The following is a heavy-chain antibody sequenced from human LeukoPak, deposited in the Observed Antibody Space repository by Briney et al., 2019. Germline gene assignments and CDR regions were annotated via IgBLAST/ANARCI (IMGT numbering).Heavy chain of an antibody. D-gene: IGHD1-26*01. CDR2: IWDDGSDK. Sequence: GGSLRLSCAASGFTFSSYGMHWARQAPGKGLEWVAVIWDDGSDKYYADSVKGRFTISRDNSKNTLYLQMNSLRAENTAVYYCAKPTRGSGSFLIDFWGQGTLVTVSS. V-gene: IGHV3-33*06. CDR1: GFTFSSYG. J-gene: IGHJ4*02. CDR3: AKPTRGSGSFLIDF.